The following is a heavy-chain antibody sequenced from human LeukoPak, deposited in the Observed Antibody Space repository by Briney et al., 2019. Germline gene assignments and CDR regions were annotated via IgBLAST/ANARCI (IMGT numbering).Heavy chain of an antibody. Sequence: AGSLRLSCAASGFTFSDYYMGWIRQAPGKGLEWVSYISSSGSTIYYADSVKGRFTISRDNAKNSLYLQMNSLRAEDTAVYYCARDYYDSSGYYFHYWGQGTLVTVSS. CDR3: ARDYYDSSGYYFHY. J-gene: IGHJ4*02. D-gene: IGHD3-22*01. CDR2: ISSSGSTI. CDR1: GFTFSDYY. V-gene: IGHV3-11*04.